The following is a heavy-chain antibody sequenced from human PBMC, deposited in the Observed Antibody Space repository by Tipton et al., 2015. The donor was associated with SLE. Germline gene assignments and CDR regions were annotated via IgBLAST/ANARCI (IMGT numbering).Heavy chain of an antibody. CDR2: IIPVFRTT. CDR3: ARVSSRFCTTTTCYGGNIDY. D-gene: IGHD2-2*01. CDR1: GGTFTDYS. V-gene: IGHV1-69*18. Sequence: QVQLVQSGAEVRKPGSSVKVSCKASGGTFTDYSITWVRQAPGQGLEWMGMIIPVFRTTHYSQTFQGRVTVATDESTSTAYMELRSLRSQDTAVYYCARVSSRFCTTTTCYGGNIDYWGQGTLVAVSS. J-gene: IGHJ4*02.